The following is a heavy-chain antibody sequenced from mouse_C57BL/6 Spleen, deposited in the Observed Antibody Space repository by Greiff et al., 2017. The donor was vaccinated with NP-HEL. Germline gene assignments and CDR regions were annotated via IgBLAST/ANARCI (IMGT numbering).Heavy chain of an antibody. CDR2: IDPNGGGT. CDR3: ANGITTVVDPYYFDY. CDR1: GYTFTSYW. V-gene: IGHV1-72*01. Sequence: QVQLQQPGAELVKPGASVKLSCKASGYTFTSYWMHWVKQRPGRGLEWIGRIDPNGGGTKYNEKFKSKATLTVDKPSSTAYRQLSSLTSEDSAVYYCANGITTVVDPYYFDYWGQGTTLTVSS. D-gene: IGHD1-1*01. J-gene: IGHJ2*01.